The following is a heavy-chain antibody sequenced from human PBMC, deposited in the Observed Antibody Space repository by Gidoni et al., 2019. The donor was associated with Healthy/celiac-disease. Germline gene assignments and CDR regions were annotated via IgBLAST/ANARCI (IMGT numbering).Heavy chain of an antibody. CDR2: IWYDGSNK. CDR3: ARDMGAALWFRESLYWFDP. D-gene: IGHD3-10*01. V-gene: IGHV3-33*01. J-gene: IGHJ5*02. Sequence: QVQLVESGGGVVQPGRSLRLSCAASGFTFSSYGMPWVRQAPGKGLEWVAVIWYDGSNKYYADSVKGRFTISRDNSKNTLYLQMNSLRAEDTAVYYCARDMGAALWFRESLYWFDPWGQGTLVTVSS. CDR1: GFTFSSYG.